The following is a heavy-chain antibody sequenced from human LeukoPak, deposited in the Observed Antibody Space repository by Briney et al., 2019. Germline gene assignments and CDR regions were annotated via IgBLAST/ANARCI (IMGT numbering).Heavy chain of an antibody. CDR1: GFTFDDYG. J-gene: IGHJ6*03. V-gene: IGHV3-20*04. Sequence: GGTLRLSCAASGFTFDDYGMSWVRQAPGKGLEWVSGINWNGGSTGYADSVKGRFTISRDNAKNSLYLQMNSLRAEDTALYYCARALRYYYYYYMDVWGKGTTVTVSS. CDR3: ARALRYYYYYYMDV. CDR2: INWNGGST.